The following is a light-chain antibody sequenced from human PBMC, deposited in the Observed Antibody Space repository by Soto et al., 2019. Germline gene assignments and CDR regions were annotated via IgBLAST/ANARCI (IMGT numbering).Light chain of an antibody. V-gene: IGKV3-20*01. Sequence: EIGMTQYPGSVSLSTGEGATLSCRASQSVSSSYLAWYQQKPGQAPRLLIYGASSRATGIPDRFSGSGSGKDFTLTVSRLEPEEFAGYYCQQYGSSPAFAQGTKVDI. CDR1: QSVSSSY. CDR2: GAS. CDR3: QQYGSSPA. J-gene: IGKJ1*01.